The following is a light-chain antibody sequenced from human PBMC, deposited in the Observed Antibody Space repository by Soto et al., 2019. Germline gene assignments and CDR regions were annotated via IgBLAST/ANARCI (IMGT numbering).Light chain of an antibody. V-gene: IGKV1-5*03. J-gene: IGKJ4*01. CDR3: QHYNEYPLT. CDR1: QSISTT. Sequence: DIEMTQSPFTLSASVGDRVTITCRASQSISTTLAWYQQKPGKTPNHLIYKASTLQSGVPSRFSGSGFGTEFTLTVNSLQPDDFATYFCQHYNEYPLTFGGGTKVEIK. CDR2: KAS.